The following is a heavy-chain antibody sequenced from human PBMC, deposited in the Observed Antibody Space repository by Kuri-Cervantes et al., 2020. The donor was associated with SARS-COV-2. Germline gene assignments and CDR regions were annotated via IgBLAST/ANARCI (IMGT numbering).Heavy chain of an antibody. CDR1: GGSISSGDYY. J-gene: IGHJ4*02. CDR3: ARGSYYDSGSYYNRKFDY. D-gene: IGHD3-10*01. Sequence: LRLSCTVSGGSISSGDYYWSWIRQPPGKGLEWIGYIYYSGSTYYNPSLKSRVTISVDTSKNQFSLKLSSVTAADTAVYYCARGSYYDSGSYYNRKFDYWGQGMLVTVSS. V-gene: IGHV4-30-4*08. CDR2: IYYSGST.